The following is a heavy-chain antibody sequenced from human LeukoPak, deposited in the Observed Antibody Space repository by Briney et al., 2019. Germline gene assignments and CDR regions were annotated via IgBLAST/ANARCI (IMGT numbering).Heavy chain of an antibody. Sequence: GASVKVSCKASGYTFTGYYMHWVRQAPGQGLEWMGWINPNSGGTNYAQKFQGRVTMTRDTSISTAYMELSRLRSDDTAVYYCATACSSTSCYAFDYWGQGTLVTVSS. D-gene: IGHD2-2*01. CDR1: GYTFTGYY. V-gene: IGHV1-2*02. CDR2: INPNSGGT. J-gene: IGHJ4*02. CDR3: ATACSSTSCYAFDY.